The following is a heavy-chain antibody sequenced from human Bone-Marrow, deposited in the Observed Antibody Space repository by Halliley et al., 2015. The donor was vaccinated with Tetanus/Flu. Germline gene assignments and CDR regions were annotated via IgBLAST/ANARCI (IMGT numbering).Heavy chain of an antibody. CDR2: IYRTGST. Sequence: WSWIRQHPGKGLDWMGYIYRTGSTYYNPSLKSRLTMSLDTSKNQFSLRLSSVTAADTAVYYCARYYYDSSGYYYFDSWG. J-gene: IGHJ4*01. D-gene: IGHD3-22*01. CDR3: ARYYYDSSGYYYFDS. V-gene: IGHV4-31*02.